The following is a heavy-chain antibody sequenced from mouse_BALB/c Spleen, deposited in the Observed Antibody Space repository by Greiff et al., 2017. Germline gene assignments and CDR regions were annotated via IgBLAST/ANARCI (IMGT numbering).Heavy chain of an antibody. V-gene: IGHV1S22*01. CDR1: GYTFTSYW. D-gene: IGHD2-2*01. Sequence: LQQPRSELVRPGASVKLSCKASGYTFTSYWMHWVKQRHGQGLEWIGNIYPGSGSTNYDEKFKSKGTLTVDTSSSTAYMHLSSLTSEDSAVYYCTRRGYDGYFDYWGQGTTLTVSS. J-gene: IGHJ2*01. CDR3: TRRGYDGYFDY. CDR2: IYPGSGST.